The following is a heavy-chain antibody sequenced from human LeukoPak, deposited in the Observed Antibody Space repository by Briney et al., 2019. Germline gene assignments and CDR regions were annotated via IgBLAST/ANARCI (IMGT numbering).Heavy chain of an antibody. CDR1: GGSISSYY. J-gene: IGHJ4*02. Sequence: SSETLSLTCTVSGGSISSYYWSWIRQPPGKGLEWIGYIYYSGSTNYNPSLKSRVTISVDTSKNQFSLKLSSVTAVDTAVYYCARISSGWFDYWGQGTLVTVSS. V-gene: IGHV4-59*01. CDR3: ARISSGWFDY. CDR2: IYYSGST. D-gene: IGHD6-19*01.